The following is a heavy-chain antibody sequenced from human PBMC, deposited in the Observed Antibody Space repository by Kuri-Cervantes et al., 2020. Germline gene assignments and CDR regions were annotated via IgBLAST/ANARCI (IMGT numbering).Heavy chain of an antibody. D-gene: IGHD4-11*01. CDR3: ARDGGLHQAFDI. J-gene: IGHJ3*02. Sequence: SETLSLTCTVSGGSISSGGYYWSWIRQHPGKGLEWIGYIYYSGSTYYNPSLKSRVTISVDTSKNQFSLKLSSVTAADTAVYYCARDGGLHQAFDIWGQGTMVTVSS. CDR2: IYYSGST. CDR1: GGSISSGGYY. V-gene: IGHV4-31*03.